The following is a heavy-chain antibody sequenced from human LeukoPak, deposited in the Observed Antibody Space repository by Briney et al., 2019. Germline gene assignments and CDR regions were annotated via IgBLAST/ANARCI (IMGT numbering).Heavy chain of an antibody. CDR1: GGSISSYY. CDR2: ISSSGSTI. V-gene: IGHV3-11*01. Sequence: LSLTCTVSGGSISSYYWSWIRQPPGKGLEWVSYISSSGSTIYYADSVKGRFTISRDNAKNSLYLQMNSLGAEDTAVYYCAREMYPYGDYPNWFDPWGQGTLVTVSS. CDR3: AREMYPYGDYPNWFDP. J-gene: IGHJ5*02. D-gene: IGHD4-17*01.